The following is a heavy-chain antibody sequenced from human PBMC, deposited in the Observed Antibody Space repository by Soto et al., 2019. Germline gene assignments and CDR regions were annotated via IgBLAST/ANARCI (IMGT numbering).Heavy chain of an antibody. J-gene: IGHJ5*02. Sequence: EVQLVESGGGLVQPGGSLRLSCAASGFTFSSYSMNWVRQAPGKGLEWVSYISSSSSTIYYADSVKGRFTISRDNAKNSLCVPMNRIRDEDTAVYYCARREGDYVWGSYRTYNWFDPWGQGTLVTVSS. CDR2: ISSSSSTI. D-gene: IGHD3-16*02. V-gene: IGHV3-48*02. CDR1: GFTFSSYS. CDR3: ARREGDYVWGSYRTYNWFDP.